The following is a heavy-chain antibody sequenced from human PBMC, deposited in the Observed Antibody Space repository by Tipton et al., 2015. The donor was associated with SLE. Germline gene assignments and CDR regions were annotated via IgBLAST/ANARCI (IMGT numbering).Heavy chain of an antibody. CDR2: IRYDGSNK. V-gene: IGHV3-30*02. D-gene: IGHD1-20*01. J-gene: IGHJ4*02. Sequence: SLRLSCAASGFTFSSYVMHWVRQAPGKGLEWVAFIRYDGSNKYNADSGKGRFTISRDNSKNSLYLQMNSLRAEDTAMYYCAKGPWGTITGTTDHWGQGALVSVSS. CDR1: GFTFSSYV. CDR3: AKGPWGTITGTTDH.